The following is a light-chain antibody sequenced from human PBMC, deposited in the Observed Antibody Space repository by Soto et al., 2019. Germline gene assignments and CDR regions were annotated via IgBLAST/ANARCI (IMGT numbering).Light chain of an antibody. CDR3: QQSYSTPPLT. CDR1: QSISSY. V-gene: IGKV1-39*01. J-gene: IGKJ3*01. CDR2: AAS. Sequence: DIQMTQSPSSLSASVGDRVTITCRASQSISSYLNWYQQKPGKAPKLLIYAASSLQSGGPSRFSGSGSETDFTLTISSLQHEDFANYYCQQSYSTPPLTCGPGTKVDI.